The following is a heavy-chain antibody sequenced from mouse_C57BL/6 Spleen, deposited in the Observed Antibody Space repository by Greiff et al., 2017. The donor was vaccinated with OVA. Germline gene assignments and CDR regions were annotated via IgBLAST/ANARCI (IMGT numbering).Heavy chain of an antibody. CDR1: GFTFSSYA. CDR3: ARDGYDYDEDYYAMDY. D-gene: IGHD2-4*01. V-gene: IGHV5-4*01. CDR2: ISDGGSYT. J-gene: IGHJ4*01. Sequence: EVKLVESGGGLVKPGGSLKLSCAASGFTFSSYAMSWVRQTPEKRLEWVATISDGGSYTYYPDNVKGRFTISRDNAKNNLYLQMSHLKSEDTAMYYCARDGYDYDEDYYAMDYWGQGTSVTVSS.